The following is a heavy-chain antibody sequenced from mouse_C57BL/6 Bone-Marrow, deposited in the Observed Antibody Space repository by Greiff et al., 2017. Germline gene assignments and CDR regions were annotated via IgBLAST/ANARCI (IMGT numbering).Heavy chain of an antibody. J-gene: IGHJ1*03. V-gene: IGHV1-7*01. CDR3: ARLGWLLRYFDV. Sequence: QVQLKESGAELAKPGASVKLSCKASGYTFTSYWMHWVKQRPGQGLEWIGYINPSSGYTKYNQKFKDKATLTADKSSSTAYMPLSSLTYEDSAVDYCARLGWLLRYFDVWGTGTTVTVSS. D-gene: IGHD2-3*01. CDR2: INPSSGYT. CDR1: GYTFTSYW.